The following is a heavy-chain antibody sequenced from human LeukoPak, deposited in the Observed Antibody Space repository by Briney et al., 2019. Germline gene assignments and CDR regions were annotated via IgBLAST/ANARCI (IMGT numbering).Heavy chain of an antibody. D-gene: IGHD2-2*01. V-gene: IGHV4-59*01. J-gene: IGHJ5*02. Sequence: SVTLSLTCTVSGGSISSYYWSWIRQPPGKGLEWIGYIYYSGSTNYNPSLKSRVTISVDTSKNQFSLKLSSVTAADTAVYYCARGIVVVPAAPFWFDPWGQGTLVTVSS. CDR3: ARGIVVVPAAPFWFDP. CDR2: IYYSGST. CDR1: GGSISSYY.